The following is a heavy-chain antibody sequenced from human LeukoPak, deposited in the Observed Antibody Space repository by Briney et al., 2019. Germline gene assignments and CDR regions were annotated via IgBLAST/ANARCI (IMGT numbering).Heavy chain of an antibody. CDR1: GGTFSSYA. J-gene: IGHJ4*02. V-gene: IGHV1-69*01. D-gene: IGHD2-2*01. CDR2: IIPIFGTA. Sequence: ASVKVSCKASGGTFSSYAISWVRQAPGQGLEWMGGIIPIFGTANYVQKFQGRVTITADESTSTAYMELSSLRSEDTAVYYCARDSDEELLSGYFDYWGQGTLVTVSS. CDR3: ARDSDEELLSGYFDY.